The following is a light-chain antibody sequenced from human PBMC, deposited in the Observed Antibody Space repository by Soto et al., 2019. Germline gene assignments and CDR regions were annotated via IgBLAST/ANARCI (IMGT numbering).Light chain of an antibody. CDR3: QQYNSYPT. CDR2: KAS. Sequence: DIQMTQSPSTLSASVGDRVTITCRASQSISSWLAWYQQKPGKAPKLLIYKASSLESGVPSRFSGRGSGTEFTLTISSLQPDEFATYYCQQYNSYPTFGQGNKVEIK. V-gene: IGKV1-5*03. CDR1: QSISSW. J-gene: IGKJ1*01.